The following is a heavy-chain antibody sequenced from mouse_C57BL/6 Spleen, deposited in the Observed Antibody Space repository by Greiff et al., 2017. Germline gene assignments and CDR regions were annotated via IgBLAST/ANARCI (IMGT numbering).Heavy chain of an antibody. CDR1: GYAFSSSW. CDR3: AKGYGSSYEWYFDV. J-gene: IGHJ1*03. Sequence: QVQLQQSGPELVKPGASVKISCKASGYAFSSSWMNWVKQRPGKGLEWIGRISPGDGDTNYNGKFKGKATLTADKSSSTAYMQLSSLASEDSAVXFCAKGYGSSYEWYFDVWGTGTTVTVSS. D-gene: IGHD1-1*01. CDR2: ISPGDGDT. V-gene: IGHV1-82*01.